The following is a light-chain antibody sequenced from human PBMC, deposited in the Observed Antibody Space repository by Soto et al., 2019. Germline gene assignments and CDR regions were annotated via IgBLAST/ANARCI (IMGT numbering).Light chain of an antibody. V-gene: IGKV3-11*01. CDR1: QSVSSN. Sequence: EIVMTQSLATLSVSPEERATLSCRASQSVSSNLAWYQQKPGQAPRLLIYDASNRATGIPARFSGSGSGTDFTLTISSLEPEDFAVYYCQQRSNWPRLTFGGGTIV. J-gene: IGKJ4*01. CDR2: DAS. CDR3: QQRSNWPRLT.